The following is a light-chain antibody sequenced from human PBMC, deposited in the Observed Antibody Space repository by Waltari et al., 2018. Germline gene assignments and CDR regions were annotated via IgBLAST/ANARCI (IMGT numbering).Light chain of an antibody. CDR1: SSDVGGYNY. CDR2: DVS. V-gene: IGLV2-11*01. J-gene: IGLJ2*01. CDR3: CSYAGSYVV. Sequence: QSALTQPRSVSGSPGQSVTISCTGTSSDVGGYNYVSWYQPHPGKAPKLMIYDVSKRPSGVPDRFSGSKSGTTASLTISGLQAEDEADDYCCSYAGSYVVFGGGTKLTVL.